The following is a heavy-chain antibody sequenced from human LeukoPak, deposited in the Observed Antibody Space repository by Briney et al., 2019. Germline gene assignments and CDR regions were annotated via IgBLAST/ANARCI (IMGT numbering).Heavy chain of an antibody. CDR2: ISHDGGNK. Sequence: GRSLRLSCAASGFTFSSYGMHWVRQAPGKGLEWVAVISHDGGNKYYADSVKGRFTISRDNSKNTLYLQMNSLRAEDTAVYYCAKGGRYFDWLFPFQHWGQGTLVTVSS. D-gene: IGHD3-9*01. CDR1: GFTFSSYG. J-gene: IGHJ1*01. V-gene: IGHV3-30*18. CDR3: AKGGRYFDWLFPFQH.